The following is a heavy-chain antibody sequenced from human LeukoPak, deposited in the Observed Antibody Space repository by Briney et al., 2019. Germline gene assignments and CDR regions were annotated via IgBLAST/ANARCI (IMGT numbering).Heavy chain of an antibody. CDR2: IYSGGST. J-gene: IGHJ6*02. Sequence: GGSLRLSCAASGFTFSSYAMSWVRQAPGKGLEWVSVIYSGGSTYYADSVKGRFTISRDNSKNTLYLQMNSLRAEDTAVYYCARVWAGTSYYYYYGMDVWGQGTTVTVSS. CDR1: GFTFSSYA. D-gene: IGHD1-7*01. CDR3: ARVWAGTSYYYYYGMDV. V-gene: IGHV3-53*01.